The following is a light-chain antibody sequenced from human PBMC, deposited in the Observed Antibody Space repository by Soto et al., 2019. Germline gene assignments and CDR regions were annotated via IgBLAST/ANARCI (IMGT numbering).Light chain of an antibody. CDR1: QSVSSY. CDR3: QQRSNWPPFT. V-gene: IGKV3-11*01. J-gene: IGKJ4*01. CDR2: DAS. Sequence: EIVLTQSPATLSLSPGERATHSCRASQSVSSYLAWYQQKPGQAPRLLIYDASNRATGIPARFSGSGSGTDFTLTISSLEPEDFAVYYCQQRSNWPPFTFGGGTKV.